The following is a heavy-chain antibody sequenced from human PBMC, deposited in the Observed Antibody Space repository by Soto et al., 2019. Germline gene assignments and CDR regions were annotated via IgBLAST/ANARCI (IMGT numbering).Heavy chain of an antibody. CDR3: AKGYSSGWRGGYYFDY. Sequence: EVQLLESGGGLIQPGGSLRLSCAASGFTFSSYAMSWFRQAPGQGLEWVSTISGSGGSTYYADSVKGRFTISRDNSKNTLYLQMNSLRAEDTAVYYCAKGYSSGWRGGYYFDYWGQGTLVTVSS. J-gene: IGHJ4*02. CDR1: GFTFSSYA. CDR2: ISGSGGST. D-gene: IGHD6-19*01. V-gene: IGHV3-23*01.